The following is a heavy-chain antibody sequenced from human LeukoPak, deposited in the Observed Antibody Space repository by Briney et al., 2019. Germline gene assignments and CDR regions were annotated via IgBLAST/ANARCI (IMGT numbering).Heavy chain of an antibody. Sequence: PSETLSLTCTVSGGSISGSSYYWGWIRQPPGKGLEWIGSIYYSGSTYYNPSLKSRVTISVDTSKNQFSLKLSSVTAADTAVYYCARHRGYSSSSPFDYWGQGTLVTVSS. J-gene: IGHJ4*02. D-gene: IGHD6-6*01. CDR3: ARHRGYSSSSPFDY. CDR1: GGSISGSSYY. V-gene: IGHV4-39*01. CDR2: IYYSGST.